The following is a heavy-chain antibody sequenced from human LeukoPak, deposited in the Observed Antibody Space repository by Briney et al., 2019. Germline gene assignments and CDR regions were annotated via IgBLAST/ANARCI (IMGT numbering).Heavy chain of an antibody. V-gene: IGHV4-59*01. CDR1: RGSISSYY. Sequence: SETLSLTCTVSRGSISSYYWSWIRQPPGKGLEWIGYIYYSGSTNYNPSLKSRVTISVDTSKNQFSLKLSSVTAADTAVYYCARGYYYDSSGLDYWGQGTLVTVSS. CDR2: IYYSGST. CDR3: ARGYYYDSSGLDY. J-gene: IGHJ4*02. D-gene: IGHD3-22*01.